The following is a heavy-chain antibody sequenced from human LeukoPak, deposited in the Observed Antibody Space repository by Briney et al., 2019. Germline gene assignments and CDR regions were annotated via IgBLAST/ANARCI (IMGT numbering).Heavy chain of an antibody. V-gene: IGHV4-61*01. D-gene: IGHD3-10*01. CDR1: GGSVSSGSYY. CDR3: ARGPNFDY. Sequence: PSETLSLTCTVSGGSVSSGSYYWSWIRQPPGKGLEWIGEINHSGSTNYNPSLKSRVTISVDTSKNQFSLKLSSVTAADTAVYYCARGPNFDYWGQGTLVTVSS. CDR2: INHSGST. J-gene: IGHJ4*02.